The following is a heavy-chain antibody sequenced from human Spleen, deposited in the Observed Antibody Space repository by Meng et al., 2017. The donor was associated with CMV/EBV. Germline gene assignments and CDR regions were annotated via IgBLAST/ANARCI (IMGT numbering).Heavy chain of an antibody. CDR2: VFSSETT. Sequence: CSVAGGFVNTREYCWVWIRQPPGKGPQWIGSVFSSETTYFSPSLKSRITMSVDTSKNQFSLSLRSVTAADTAVYYCARAGWNQFFDYWGPGTLVTVSS. D-gene: IGHD1-1*01. CDR1: GGFVNTREYC. CDR3: ARAGWNQFFDY. J-gene: IGHJ4*02. V-gene: IGHV4-39*07.